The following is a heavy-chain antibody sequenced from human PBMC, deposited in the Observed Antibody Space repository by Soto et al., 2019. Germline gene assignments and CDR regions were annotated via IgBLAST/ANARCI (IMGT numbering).Heavy chain of an antibody. CDR2: ISNDGSKK. Sequence: VGSLRLSCAASGFIFSNYGMHWVRQARGKGLEWVATISNDGSKKYNADSVKGRFTISRDNSKNMLYLQTNSLRPEDTAVYYCAKDWDYRGDLDYWGQGTLVTVSS. J-gene: IGHJ4*02. V-gene: IGHV3-30*18. D-gene: IGHD3-10*01. CDR3: AKDWDYRGDLDY. CDR1: GFIFSNYG.